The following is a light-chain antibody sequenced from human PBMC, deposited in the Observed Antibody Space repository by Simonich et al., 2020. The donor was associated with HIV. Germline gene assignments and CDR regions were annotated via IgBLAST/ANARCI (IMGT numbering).Light chain of an antibody. CDR2: GQN. J-gene: IGLJ1*01. CDR3: TSRDSSGKHYV. V-gene: IGLV3-19*01. Sequence: SSELTQDPAVSVALGQTVRITCQGDSLRSYYATWYQQKPGQAPVLVIYGQNNRPSGIPGRFSVSSAGNTASLTITGAQAEDEAGYYCTSRDSSGKHYVFGTGTKVTVL. CDR1: SLRSYY.